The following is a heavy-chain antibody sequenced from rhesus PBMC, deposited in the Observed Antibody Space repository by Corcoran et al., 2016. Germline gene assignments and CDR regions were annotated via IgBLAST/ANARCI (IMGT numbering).Heavy chain of an antibody. J-gene: IGHJ4*01. CDR1: GYSISSGYG. CDR3: ARRRIGNYFDY. V-gene: IGHV4-127*01. CDR2: IGGRRGST. D-gene: IGHD2-15*01. Sequence: QVQLQESGPGLVKPSETLSLTCAVSGYSISSGYGWSWIRQPPGKGLEWIGYIGGRRGSTNYNPSLKSRVTISKDTSKNQFSLKLSSVTAADTAVYYCARRRIGNYFDYWGQGVLVTVSS.